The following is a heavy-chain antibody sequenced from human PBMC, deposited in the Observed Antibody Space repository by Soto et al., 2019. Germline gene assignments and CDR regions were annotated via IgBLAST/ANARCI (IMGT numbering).Heavy chain of an antibody. CDR2: IIPIFGTA. J-gene: IGHJ6*02. V-gene: IGHV1-69*12. D-gene: IGHD5-12*01. Sequence: QVQLVQSGAEVKKPGSSVKVSCKASGGTFSSYAISWVRQAPGQGLEWMGGIIPIFGTADYAQKNQGRVTITADEPTXTXHMELSSLRSEDTAVYYCASPPIVATIVNYYSGMDVWGQGTTVTVSS. CDR1: GGTFSSYA. CDR3: ASPPIVATIVNYYSGMDV.